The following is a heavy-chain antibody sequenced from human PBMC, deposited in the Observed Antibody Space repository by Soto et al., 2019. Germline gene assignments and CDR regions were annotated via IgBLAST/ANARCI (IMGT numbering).Heavy chain of an antibody. J-gene: IGHJ3*02. D-gene: IGHD6-19*01. CDR2: ISAYNGNT. CDR1: GGSISSGG. V-gene: IGHV1-18*01. Sequence: TCTVSGGSISSGGYYWSWVRQAPGQGLEWMGWISAYNGNTNYAQNLQGRVTMTTDTSTSTAYMELRSLRSDDTAVYYCARVRNSGSYDAFDIWGQGTMVTVSS. CDR3: ARVRNSGSYDAFDI.